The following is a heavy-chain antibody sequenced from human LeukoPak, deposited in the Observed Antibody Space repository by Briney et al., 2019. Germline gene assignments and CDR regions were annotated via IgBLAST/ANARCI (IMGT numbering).Heavy chain of an antibody. CDR2: ISGSGGST. V-gene: IGHV3-23*01. CDR3: VKDDLYGLLGDY. Sequence: PGGSLRLSCAASGFTFSSYAMSRVRQAPGKGLEWVSAISGSGGSTYYADSVRGRFTISRDNSKNTLYLQMNSLRAEDTAVCYCVKDDLYGLLGDYWGQGTLVTVSS. CDR1: GFTFSSYA. D-gene: IGHD2-15*01. J-gene: IGHJ4*02.